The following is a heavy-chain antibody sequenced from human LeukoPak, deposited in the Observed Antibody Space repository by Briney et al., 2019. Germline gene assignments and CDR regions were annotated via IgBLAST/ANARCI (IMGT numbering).Heavy chain of an antibody. CDR1: GGTFSSYA. J-gene: IGHJ4*02. CDR2: IIPIFGTA. D-gene: IGHD5-12*01. V-gene: IGHV1-69*06. Sequence: SVKVSCKASGGTFSSYAISWVRQAPGQGLEWMRGIIPIFGTANYAQKFQGRVTITADKSTSTAYMELSSLRSEDTAVYYCAREGVDIVATYFDYWGQGTLVTVSS. CDR3: AREGVDIVATYFDY.